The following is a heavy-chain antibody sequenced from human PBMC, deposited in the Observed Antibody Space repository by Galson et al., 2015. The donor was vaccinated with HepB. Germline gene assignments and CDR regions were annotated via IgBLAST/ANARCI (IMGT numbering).Heavy chain of an antibody. CDR3: TRDHAYSSVWPVPDY. CDR1: GFTFGDYA. D-gene: IGHD6-19*01. CDR2: IRSKPYGRTT. Sequence: SLRLSCAASGFTFGDYAMSWFRQAPGKGLEWVGFIRSKPYGRTTEYAASVKGRFTSSRDDSKSIAYLQMNSLKTEDTAVYYCTRDHAYSSVWPVPDYWGQGTLVTVSS. V-gene: IGHV3-49*03. J-gene: IGHJ4*02.